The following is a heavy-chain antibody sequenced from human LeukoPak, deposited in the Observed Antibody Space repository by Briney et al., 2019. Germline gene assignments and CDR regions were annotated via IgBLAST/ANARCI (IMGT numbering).Heavy chain of an antibody. Sequence: GGSLRLSCAASGFTFSSYGMSWVRQAPGKGLEWVSAISGSGGSTYYADSVKGRFTISRDNSKNTLYLQMNSLRAEDTAVYYCAKVAGILVATITVNFDYWGQGTLVTVSS. J-gene: IGHJ4*02. CDR2: ISGSGGST. CDR1: GFTFSSYG. D-gene: IGHD5-12*01. V-gene: IGHV3-23*01. CDR3: AKVAGILVATITVNFDY.